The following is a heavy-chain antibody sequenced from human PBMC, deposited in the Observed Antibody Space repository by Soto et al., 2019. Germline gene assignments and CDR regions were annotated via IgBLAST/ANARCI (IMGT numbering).Heavy chain of an antibody. CDR1: GFTFSDGW. D-gene: IGHD2-8*02. CDR3: TTTGGHLHSSPVDY. CDR2: IKSTISGGTA. V-gene: IGHV3-15*07. J-gene: IGHJ4*02. Sequence: EVQLVESGGGLVKPGGSLRLSCAASGFTFSDGWMNWVRQAPGKGLEWFGRIKSTISGGTADYVTPVIGRFTISRDDSKNTVYLQMNSLKIEDTAVYYCTTTGGHLHSSPVDYWGQGALVTVSS.